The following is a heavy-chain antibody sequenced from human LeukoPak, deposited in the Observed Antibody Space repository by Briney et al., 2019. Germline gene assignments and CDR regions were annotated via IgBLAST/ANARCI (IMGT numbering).Heavy chain of an antibody. D-gene: IGHD5-18*01. V-gene: IGHV4-30-2*01. CDR2: IYHSGST. CDR1: GGSISSGGYS. Sequence: SETLSLTCAVSGGSISSGGYSWSWIRQPPGKGLEWIGYIYHSGSTYYNPSLKSRVTISVDRSKNQFSLKLSSVTAADTAVYYCARGLRGYSYGYVGLWGQGTLVTVSS. J-gene: IGHJ4*02. CDR3: ARGLRGYSYGYVGL.